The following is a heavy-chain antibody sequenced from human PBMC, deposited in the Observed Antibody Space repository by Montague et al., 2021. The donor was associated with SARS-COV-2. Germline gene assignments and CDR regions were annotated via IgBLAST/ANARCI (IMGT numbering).Heavy chain of an antibody. D-gene: IGHD3-22*01. Sequence: SETLSLTCAVYGESFSGYYWTWIRQPPGKGLEWIGGINHRGSTKYNPSLKSRVTISVDTSKNQFSLRLSSVTAADTAVYYCARGHQGTTMIVVVMVGEQYYFDYWGQGTLVTVFS. V-gene: IGHV4-34*01. CDR3: ARGHQGTTMIVVVMVGEQYYFDY. J-gene: IGHJ4*02. CDR2: INHRGST. CDR1: GESFSGYY.